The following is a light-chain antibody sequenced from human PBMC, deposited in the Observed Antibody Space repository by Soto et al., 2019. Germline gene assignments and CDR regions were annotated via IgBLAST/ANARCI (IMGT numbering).Light chain of an antibody. CDR1: QSISSW. CDR3: QQSNSYSRT. CDR2: KAS. V-gene: IGKV1-5*03. Sequence: DIQMTQSPSTLSASVGDRVTITCRASQSISSWLAWYQQKPGKAPKLLIYKASSLESGVPSRFSGSGSGREFTLTISSLQPDDFATYYCQQSNSYSRTFGQGTKVEIK. J-gene: IGKJ1*01.